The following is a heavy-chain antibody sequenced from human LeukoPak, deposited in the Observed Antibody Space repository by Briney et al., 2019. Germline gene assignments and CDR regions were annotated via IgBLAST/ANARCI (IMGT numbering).Heavy chain of an antibody. J-gene: IGHJ4*02. CDR2: IYHNGNT. CDR3: TKDSGHHRTDC. Sequence: SETLSLTCTVSGGSISSSGYYWGWIRQPPGKGLEWIASIYHNGNTYYNPSLKSRATISADTSKNKFSLKSTSVTAADTAVYYCTKDSGHHRTDCWGQGTLVTVSS. CDR1: GGSISSSGYY. V-gene: IGHV4-39*02. D-gene: IGHD1-26*01.